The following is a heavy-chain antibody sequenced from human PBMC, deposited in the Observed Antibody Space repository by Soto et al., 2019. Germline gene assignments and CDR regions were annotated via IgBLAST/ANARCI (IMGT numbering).Heavy chain of an antibody. J-gene: IGHJ4*02. D-gene: IGHD3-3*01. V-gene: IGHV1-69*02. CDR3: AVEGSTATSG. Sequence: QVQLVQSGAEVKKPGSSVKVSCKASGGTFSSYTISWVRQAPGQGLEWMGRIIPILGIANYAQKFQGGVTITAEKTTSTAYMELSSLRSEDSAVYCCAVEGSTATSGWGQGTLVTVSS. CDR2: IIPILGIA. CDR1: GGTFSSYT.